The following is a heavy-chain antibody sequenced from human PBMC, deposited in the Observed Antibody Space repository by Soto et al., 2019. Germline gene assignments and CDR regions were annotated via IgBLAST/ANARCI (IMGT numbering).Heavy chain of an antibody. CDR2: IIPIFGTA. CDR3: ASPAEIDSIAAAGTFDY. CDR1: GGTFSSYA. J-gene: IGHJ4*02. D-gene: IGHD6-13*01. V-gene: IGHV1-69*01. Sequence: QVQLVQSGAEVKKPGSSVKVSCKASGGTFSSYAISWVRQAPGQGLEWMGGIIPIFGTANYAQKFQGRVTITADESTSTAYMELSSRRSEDTAVYYCASPAEIDSIAAAGTFDYWGQGTLVTVSS.